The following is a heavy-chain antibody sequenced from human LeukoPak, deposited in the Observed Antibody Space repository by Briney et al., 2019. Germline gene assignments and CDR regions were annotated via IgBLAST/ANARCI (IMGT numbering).Heavy chain of an antibody. Sequence: SETLSLTCTVSGYSISSGYCWGWIRPPPGKGLEWIGSIYHSGSTYYNPSLKSRVTISVDTSKNQFSLKLSSVTAADTAVYYCASLDGYRFDPWGQGTLVTVSS. CDR1: GYSISSGYC. CDR2: IYHSGST. J-gene: IGHJ5*02. CDR3: ASLDGYRFDP. D-gene: IGHD5-24*01. V-gene: IGHV4-38-2*02.